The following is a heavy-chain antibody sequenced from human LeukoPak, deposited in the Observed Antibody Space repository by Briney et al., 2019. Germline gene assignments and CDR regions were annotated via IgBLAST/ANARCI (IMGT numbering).Heavy chain of an antibody. CDR1: GGSFSGYY. CDR3: ARAVGRVVPAAMGRRNYYYYMDV. V-gene: IGHV4-34*01. D-gene: IGHD2-2*01. J-gene: IGHJ6*03. Sequence: SETLSLTCAVYGGSFSGYYWSWIRQPPGKGLEWIGEINHSGSTNYNPSLKSRVTISVDTSKNQFSLKLTSVTAADTAVYYCARAVGRVVPAAMGRRNYYYYMDVWGKGTTVTVSS. CDR2: INHSGST.